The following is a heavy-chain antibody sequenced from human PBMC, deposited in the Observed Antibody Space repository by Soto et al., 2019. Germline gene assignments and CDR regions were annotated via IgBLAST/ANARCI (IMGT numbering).Heavy chain of an antibody. V-gene: IGHV1-18*01. CDR3: ARGRYGNY. D-gene: IGHD1-1*01. CDR2: ISAHNGNT. Sequence: QVHLVQSGAEVKKPGASVKVSCKGSGYTFTSYGITWVRQAPGQGLEWMGWISAHNGNTDYAQKLQGRVTVTRDTSTSTAHRELRSLRSDDTAVYYCARGRYGNYWGQGALVTVTS. J-gene: IGHJ4*02. CDR1: GYTFTSYG.